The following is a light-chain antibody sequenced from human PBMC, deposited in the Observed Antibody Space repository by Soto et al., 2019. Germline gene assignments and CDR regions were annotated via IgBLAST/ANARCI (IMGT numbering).Light chain of an antibody. J-gene: IGLJ2*01. Sequence: QSALTQPRSVSGSPGQSVTISCTGTSSDVGGYNDVSWYQQHPGKVPKLIIFAVNKRPSGVPDRFSGSKSGNTASLTISGLQAEDEADYYCSSYTSSSTPFVVFGGGTKLTVL. CDR2: AVN. V-gene: IGLV2-11*01. CDR1: SSDVGGYND. CDR3: SSYTSSSTPFVV.